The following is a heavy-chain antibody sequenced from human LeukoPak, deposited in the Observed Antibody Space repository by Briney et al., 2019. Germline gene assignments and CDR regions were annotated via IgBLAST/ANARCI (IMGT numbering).Heavy chain of an antibody. CDR1: GYTFTSYG. J-gene: IGHJ6*02. CDR3: ARDAPLPCSGGSCYSFPYYYYGMDV. V-gene: IGHV1-18*01. Sequence: ASVKVSCKASGYTFTSYGISWVRLAPGQGLEWMGWISAYNGNTNYAQKLQGRVTMTTDTSTSTAYMGLRSLRSDDTAVYYCARDAPLPCSGGSCYSFPYYYYGMDVWGQGTTVTVSS. D-gene: IGHD2-15*01. CDR2: ISAYNGNT.